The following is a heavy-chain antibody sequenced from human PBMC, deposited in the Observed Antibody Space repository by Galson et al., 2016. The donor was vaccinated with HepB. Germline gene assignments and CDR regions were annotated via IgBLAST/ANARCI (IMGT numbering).Heavy chain of an antibody. D-gene: IGHD4-17*01. Sequence: SLRLSCAASGFTFSTFAMSWVRQAPGKGLEWVSGISDSGDITYYANSVRGRFTVSRDNSKNTLYLQMRRLRADDTALYYCAIMTLTTAHWGQGTLVTVSS. CDR2: ISDSGDIT. J-gene: IGHJ4*02. CDR1: GFTFSTFA. CDR3: AIMTLTTAH. V-gene: IGHV3-23*01.